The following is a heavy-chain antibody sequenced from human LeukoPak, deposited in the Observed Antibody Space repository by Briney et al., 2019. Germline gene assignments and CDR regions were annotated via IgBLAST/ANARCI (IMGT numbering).Heavy chain of an antibody. CDR2: INHSGST. CDR1: GGSLSGYY. D-gene: IGHD1-7*01. Sequence: SETLCLTCAVYGGSLSGYYWSWIRQPPGKGLEWIGEINHSGSTNYNPSLKSRVTISVDTSKNQFSLKLSSVTAADTAVYYCARGITGTTHYYFDYWGQGTLVTVSS. CDR3: ARGITGTTHYYFDY. V-gene: IGHV4-34*01. J-gene: IGHJ4*02.